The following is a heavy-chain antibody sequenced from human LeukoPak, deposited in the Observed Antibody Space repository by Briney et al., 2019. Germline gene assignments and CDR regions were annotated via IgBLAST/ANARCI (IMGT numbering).Heavy chain of an antibody. CDR3: ARDDYYDSSVIDY. CDR2: IIPIFGTA. CDR1: GGTFSSYA. Sequence: SVKVSCKASGGTFSSYAISWVRQAPGQGLEWMGGIIPIFGTANYAQKFQGRVTITADKSTSTAYMGLSSLRSEDTAVYYCARDDYYDSSVIDYWGQGTLVTVSS. V-gene: IGHV1-69*06. D-gene: IGHD3-22*01. J-gene: IGHJ4*02.